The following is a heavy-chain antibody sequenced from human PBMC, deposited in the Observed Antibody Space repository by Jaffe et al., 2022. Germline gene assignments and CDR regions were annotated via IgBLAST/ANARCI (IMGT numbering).Heavy chain of an antibody. Sequence: EVQLVESGGGLVQPGGSLRLSCAASGFSFSSYSMNWVRQAPGKGLEWVSYITSSSSTISYADSVKGRFTISRDNAKNSLYLQMNSLRAEDTAVYYCARDFYTLGSYYSDYWGQGTLVTVSS. CDR1: GFSFSSYS. D-gene: IGHD3-10*01. V-gene: IGHV3-48*01. CDR2: ITSSSSTI. J-gene: IGHJ4*02. CDR3: ARDFYTLGSYYSDY.